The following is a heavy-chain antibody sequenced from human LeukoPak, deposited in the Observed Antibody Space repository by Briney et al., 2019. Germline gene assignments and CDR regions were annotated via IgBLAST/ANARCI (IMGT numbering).Heavy chain of an antibody. J-gene: IGHJ4*02. D-gene: IGHD1-26*01. CDR3: ARCGSYPFDY. Sequence: PSETLSLTCTVSGGSINSGGYYWSWIRQHPGKGLEWIGYIYYSGSTNYNPSLKSRVTISVDTSKNQFSLKLSSVTAADTAVYYCARCGSYPFDYWGQGTLVTVSS. CDR2: IYYSGST. CDR1: GGSINSGGYY. V-gene: IGHV4-61*08.